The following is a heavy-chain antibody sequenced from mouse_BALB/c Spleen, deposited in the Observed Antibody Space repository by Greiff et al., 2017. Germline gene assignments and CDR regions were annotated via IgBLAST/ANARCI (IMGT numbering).Heavy chain of an antibody. V-gene: IGHV5-6-5*01. CDR1: GFTFSSYA. Sequence: EVKLVESGGGLVKPGGSLKLSCAASGFTFSSYAMSWVRQTPEKRLEWVASISSGGSTYYPDSVKGRFTISRDNARNILYLQMSSLRSEDTAMYYCARRGGSHYYAMDYWGQGTSVTVSS. J-gene: IGHJ4*01. CDR3: ARRGGSHYYAMDY. D-gene: IGHD1-1*01. CDR2: ISSGGST.